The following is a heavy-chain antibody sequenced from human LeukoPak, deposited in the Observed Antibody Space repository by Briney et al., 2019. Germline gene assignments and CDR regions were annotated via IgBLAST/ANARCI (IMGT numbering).Heavy chain of an antibody. CDR1: GYTFTSYG. V-gene: IGHV1-18*01. Sequence: ASVKVSCKASGYTFTSYGISWVRQAPGQGLEWMGWISAYNGNTNYAQKLQGRVTMTTDTSTSTAYMELRSLRSDDTAVYYCARDQSTRGYSYGYYYYYGMDVWGQGTTVTVSS. CDR2: ISAYNGNT. J-gene: IGHJ6*02. CDR3: ARDQSTRGYSYGYYYYYGMDV. D-gene: IGHD5-18*01.